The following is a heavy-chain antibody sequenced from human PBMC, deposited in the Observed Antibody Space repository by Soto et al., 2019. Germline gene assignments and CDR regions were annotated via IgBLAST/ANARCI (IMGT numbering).Heavy chain of an antibody. J-gene: IGHJ4*02. V-gene: IGHV4-59*01. CDR1: GGSISSYY. Sequence: PSETLSLTCTVSGGSISSYYWSWILQPPGKGLAWIGYIYYSGSTNYNPSLKSRVTISVDTSKNQFSLKLSAVTAADTAVYYCARTTYYYYDSSGYPEYYFDYWGQGTLVTVSS. CDR3: ARTTYYYYDSSGYPEYYFDY. CDR2: IYYSGST. D-gene: IGHD3-22*01.